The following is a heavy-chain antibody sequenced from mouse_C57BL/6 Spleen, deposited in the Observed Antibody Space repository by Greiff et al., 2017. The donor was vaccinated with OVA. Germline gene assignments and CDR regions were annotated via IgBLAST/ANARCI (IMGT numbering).Heavy chain of an antibody. V-gene: IGHV5-6*01. J-gene: IGHJ2*01. Sequence: EVQVVESGGDLVKPGGSLKLSCAASGFTFSSYGMSWVRQTPDTRLEWVATISSGGSYTYYPDSVKGRFTISRDKAKNTLYLQMSSLKSEETAMYYCARRGSNYFDYWGQGTTLTVSS. D-gene: IGHD1-1*01. CDR1: GFTFSSYG. CDR3: ARRGSNYFDY. CDR2: ISSGGSYT.